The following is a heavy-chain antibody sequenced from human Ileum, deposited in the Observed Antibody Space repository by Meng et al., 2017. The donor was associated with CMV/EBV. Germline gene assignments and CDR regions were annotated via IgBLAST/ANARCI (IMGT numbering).Heavy chain of an antibody. CDR1: GGTFSSYA. CDR2: IIPIFGTA. Sequence: CKASGGTFSSYAISWVRQAPGQGLEGMGGIIPIFGTANYAQKFQGRVTITTDESTSTAYMELSSLRSEDTAVYYCAREGLAAAMFDYWGQGTLVTVS. D-gene: IGHD2-2*01. J-gene: IGHJ4*02. V-gene: IGHV1-69*05. CDR3: AREGLAAAMFDY.